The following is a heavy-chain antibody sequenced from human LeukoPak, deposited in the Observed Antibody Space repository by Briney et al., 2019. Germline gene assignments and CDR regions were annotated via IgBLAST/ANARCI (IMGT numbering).Heavy chain of an antibody. J-gene: IGHJ4*02. V-gene: IGHV4-34*01. Sequence: SEIRSLTCAVYGGSFSGYYWSWIRQPPGKGLEWIGEINHSGSTNYNPSLKSRVTISADTSKNQFSLKLSSVTAADTAVYYCARSGIPAAMDYWGQGTLVTVSS. CDR3: ARSGIPAAMDY. CDR1: GGSFSGYY. CDR2: INHSGST. D-gene: IGHD2-2*01.